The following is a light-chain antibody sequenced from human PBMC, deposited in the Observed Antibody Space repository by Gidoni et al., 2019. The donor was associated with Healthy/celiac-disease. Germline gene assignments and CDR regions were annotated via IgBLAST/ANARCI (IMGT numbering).Light chain of an antibody. V-gene: IGKV1-39*01. CDR2: AES. CDR1: QSISSY. Sequence: DIQMTQSPSSLSASVGDRVTITCRARQSISSYLNWYQQKPGKAPKLLIYAESSLQSGVPSRFSGSGSGTDFTLTISSLQPEDFATYYCQQSYSTRLTFGQGTRLEIK. CDR3: QQSYSTRLT. J-gene: IGKJ5*01.